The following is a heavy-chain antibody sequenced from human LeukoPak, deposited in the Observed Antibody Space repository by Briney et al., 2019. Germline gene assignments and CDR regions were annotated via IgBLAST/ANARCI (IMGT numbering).Heavy chain of an antibody. CDR3: ARVPYCSGGSCNYYYYYGMDV. CDR2: INHSGGT. D-gene: IGHD2-15*01. CDR1: GGSLSGYY. Sequence: PETPCLTCAVYGGSLSGYYWSWIRQPPGKGLERIGEINHSGGTNYNPSLKSRLTRAVDTYKNQFSLKLSSVTAADTAVYYCARVPYCSGGSCNYYYYYGMDVWGQGTTVTVSS. J-gene: IGHJ6*02. V-gene: IGHV4-34*01.